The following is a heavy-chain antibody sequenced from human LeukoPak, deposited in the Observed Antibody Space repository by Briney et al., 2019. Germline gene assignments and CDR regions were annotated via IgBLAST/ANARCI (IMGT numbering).Heavy chain of an antibody. CDR2: INRDGSTT. CDR1: GITLGDYW. Sequence: PGGSLRLSCAASGITLGDYWMHWVRHAPGKGLVWVSRINRDGSTTTYADSVKGRFTISRDNAKNTLYMQMNSLRAEDTAMYYCARGSYGFDSWGQGTLVTVSS. V-gene: IGHV3-74*01. CDR3: ARGSYGFDS. D-gene: IGHD4-17*01. J-gene: IGHJ4*02.